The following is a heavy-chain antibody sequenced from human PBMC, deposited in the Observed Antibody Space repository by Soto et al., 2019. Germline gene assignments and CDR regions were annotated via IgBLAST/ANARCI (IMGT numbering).Heavy chain of an antibody. CDR1: GYIFSNYY. D-gene: IGHD1-26*01. CDR3: ARDVGDSGSHWFDS. CDR2: INPSGSST. V-gene: IGHV1-46*01. Sequence: GPVKVSCKASGYIFSNYYIHWVRQAPGQGLEWMGIINPSGSSTRYAQNFQGRVTMTRDTSSNTVYMELSSLRFEDTAVYYCARDVGDSGSHWFDSWGQGSLVTVSS. J-gene: IGHJ5*01.